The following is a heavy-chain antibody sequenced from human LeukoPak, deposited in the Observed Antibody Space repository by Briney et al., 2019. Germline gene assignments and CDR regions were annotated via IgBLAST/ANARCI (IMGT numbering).Heavy chain of an antibody. J-gene: IGHJ4*02. D-gene: IGHD3-10*01. CDR1: GYTFTSYG. CDR3: ARTRFGELFDY. CDR2: ISAYNGNA. V-gene: IGHV1-18*01. Sequence: GASVTVSCTASGYTFTSYGISWVRQAPGQGLEWMGWISAYNGNANYAQKLQGRVTMTTDTSTSTTYMELRSLRSDDTAVYYCARTRFGELFDYWGQGTLVTVSS.